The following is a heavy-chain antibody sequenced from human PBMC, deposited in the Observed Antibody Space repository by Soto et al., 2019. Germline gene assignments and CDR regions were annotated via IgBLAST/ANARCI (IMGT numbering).Heavy chain of an antibody. J-gene: IGHJ6*02. CDR3: ARGSKGHLWFGEVRHLYYYYYGMDV. V-gene: IGHV1-69*13. D-gene: IGHD3-10*01. CDR1: GGTFSSYA. CDR2: IIPIFGTA. Sequence: SVKVSCKASGGTFSSYAISWVRQAPGQGLEWMGGIIPIFGTANYAQKFQGRVTITADESTSTAYMELSSLRSEDTAVYYCARGSKGHLWFGEVRHLYYYYYGMDVWGQGTTVTVSS.